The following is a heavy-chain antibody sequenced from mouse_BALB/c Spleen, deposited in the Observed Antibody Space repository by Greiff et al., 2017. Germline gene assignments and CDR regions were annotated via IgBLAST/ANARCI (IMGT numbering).Heavy chain of an antibody. CDR1: GFTFSSYA. D-gene: IGHD2-2*01. Sequence: EVQGVESGGGLVKPGGSLKLSCAASGFTFSSYAMSWVRQSPEKRLEWVAEISSGGSYTYYPDTVTGRFTISRDNAKNTLYLEMSSLRSEDTAMYYCAMEMATRGVDDWGQGTSVTVSS. CDR3: AMEMATRGVDD. V-gene: IGHV5-9-4*01. J-gene: IGHJ4*01. CDR2: ISSGGSYT.